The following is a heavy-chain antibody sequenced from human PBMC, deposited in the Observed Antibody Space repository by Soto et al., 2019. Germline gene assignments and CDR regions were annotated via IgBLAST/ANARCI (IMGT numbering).Heavy chain of an antibody. J-gene: IGHJ4*02. D-gene: IGHD6-19*01. Sequence: SQTLSLTCAISGDSDCSTKAAWNWIKQSPSRGLERKGRPYYRSKSYNDSAVSVRSRITINLDTSKNQISLQLNSVSPEDTAVYYCAREKSGIAVALFAYWGQRIPVTVSS. CDR2: PYYRSKSYN. CDR1: GDSDCSTKAA. CDR3: AREKSGIAVALFAY. V-gene: IGHV6-1*01.